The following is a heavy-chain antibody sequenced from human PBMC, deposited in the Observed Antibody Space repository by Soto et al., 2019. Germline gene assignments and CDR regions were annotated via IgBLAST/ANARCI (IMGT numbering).Heavy chain of an antibody. CDR2: ISGSGGST. Sequence: EVQLLESGGGLVQPGGSLRLSCAASGFTFSSYAMSWVRQAPGKGLEWVSAISGSGGSTYYAAYVKGRFTISRDNSKNTLYLQRNSLRAENTAVDYCASGSAAYGSSWYIYAFDMWGQGTMVTFSS. CDR1: GFTFSSYA. J-gene: IGHJ3*02. V-gene: IGHV3-23*01. D-gene: IGHD6-13*01. CDR3: ASGSAAYGSSWYIYAFDM.